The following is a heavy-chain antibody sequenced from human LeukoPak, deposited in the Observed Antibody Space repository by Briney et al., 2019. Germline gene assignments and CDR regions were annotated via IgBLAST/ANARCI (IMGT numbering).Heavy chain of an antibody. V-gene: IGHV3-48*02. CDR3: ARGSGYSYADDY. Sequence: PGGSLRLSCAASGFTFRSYAMRWVRQAPGKGLEWVSYITYNSGTIFYADSVKGRFTISRDNAKDSLYLQMSSLRDEDTAVYYCARGSGYSYADDYWGQGTLVTVSS. J-gene: IGHJ4*02. CDR1: GFTFRSYA. D-gene: IGHD5-18*01. CDR2: ITYNSGTI.